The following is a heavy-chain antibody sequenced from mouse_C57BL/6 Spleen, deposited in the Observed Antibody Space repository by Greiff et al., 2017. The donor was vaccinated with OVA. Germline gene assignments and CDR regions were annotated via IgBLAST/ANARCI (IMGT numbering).Heavy chain of an antibody. Sequence: QVQLKESGPGLVQPSQCLSITCTASGFSLTSYGVHWVRQSPGKGLEWLGVIWSGGSTDYNAAFMSRLSITKDNSKSQVFIKMNSLQADNTAIYYCAKNRDIYYDYDEGDYWGQGTSVTVSS. D-gene: IGHD2-4*01. V-gene: IGHV2-5*01. CDR3: AKNRDIYYDYDEGDY. CDR1: GFSLTSYG. CDR2: IWSGGST. J-gene: IGHJ4*01.